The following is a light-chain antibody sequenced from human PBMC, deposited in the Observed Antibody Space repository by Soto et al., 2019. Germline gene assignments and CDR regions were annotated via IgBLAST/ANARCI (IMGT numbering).Light chain of an antibody. V-gene: IGKV3-20*01. CDR3: QQYFASAWT. J-gene: IGKJ1*01. CDR1: QSISSSY. Sequence: EMVLTHSPGTLSLSPGERATLSCRASQSISSSYLAWYRQKSGQAPRLLIYAASSRATAIPDRFSGSGSGTDFTLTISRLEPEDFAVYYCQQYFASAWTFGQGTRVEIK. CDR2: AAS.